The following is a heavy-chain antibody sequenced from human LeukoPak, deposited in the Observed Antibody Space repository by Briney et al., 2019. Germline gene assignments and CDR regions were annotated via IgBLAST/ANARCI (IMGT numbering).Heavy chain of an antibody. V-gene: IGHV4-59*08. CDR2: IYYSGST. Sequence: PSETLSLTCTVSGGSISSYYWSWIRQPPGKGLEWIGYIYYSGSTNYNPSLKSRVTISVDTSKNQFSLKLSSVTAADTAVYYCARRPLKGVYSSGAFDIWGQGTMVTVSS. J-gene: IGHJ3*02. D-gene: IGHD5-18*01. CDR1: GGSISSYY. CDR3: ARRPLKGVYSSGAFDI.